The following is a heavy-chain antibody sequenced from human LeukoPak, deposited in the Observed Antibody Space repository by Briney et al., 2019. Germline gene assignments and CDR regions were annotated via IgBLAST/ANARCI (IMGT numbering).Heavy chain of an antibody. J-gene: IGHJ4*02. V-gene: IGHV4-59*01. CDR2: IYYSGST. CDR1: GGSISSYY. CDR3: ARGQWLNSY. D-gene: IGHD6-19*01. Sequence: PSETLSLTCTVSGGSISSYYWTWIRQPPGKGLEWIWYIYYSGSTNYNPSLKSRVTISVDTSKSQFSLKLSSVTAADTAVYYCARGQWLNSYWGQGTLVTVSS.